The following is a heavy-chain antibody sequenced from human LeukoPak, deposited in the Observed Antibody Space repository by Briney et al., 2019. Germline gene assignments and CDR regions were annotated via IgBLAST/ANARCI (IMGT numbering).Heavy chain of an antibody. D-gene: IGHD3-10*01. CDR1: GGSISSSSYY. CDR3: ARHSRNYYGSGSHVDY. J-gene: IGHJ4*02. CDR2: IYYSGST. Sequence: SETLSLTCTVSGGSISSSSYYWGWIRQPPGKGLEWIGSIYYSGSTYYNPSLKSRVTISVDTSKNQFSLKLSSVTAADTAVYYCARHSRNYYGSGSHVDYWGQGTLVTVSS. V-gene: IGHV4-39*01.